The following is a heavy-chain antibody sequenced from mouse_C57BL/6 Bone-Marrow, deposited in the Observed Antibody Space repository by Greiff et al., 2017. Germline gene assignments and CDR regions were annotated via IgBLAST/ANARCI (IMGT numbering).Heavy chain of an antibody. CDR3: ARDALSYYGSRVWYFDV. CDR2: SRNKANDYTT. J-gene: IGHJ1*03. V-gene: IGHV7-1*01. D-gene: IGHD1-1*01. CDR1: GFTFSDFY. Sequence: EVMLVESGGGLVQSGRSLRLSCATSGFTFSDFYMEWVRQAPGKGLEWIAASRNKANDYTTEYSASVKGRFIVSRDTSQSILYLQMNALRAEDTAIYYCARDALSYYGSRVWYFDVWGTGTTVTVSS.